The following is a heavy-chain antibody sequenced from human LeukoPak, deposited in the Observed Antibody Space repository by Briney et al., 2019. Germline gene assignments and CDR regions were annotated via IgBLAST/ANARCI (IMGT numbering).Heavy chain of an antibody. D-gene: IGHD6-6*01. V-gene: IGHV5-51*01. CDR3: ARLAARPSTRWFDP. Sequence: GEFLKISCTGSGYSVTSYWIGWVRQMPGKVLELMGIIYPGDSDTRHSPSFQGQVTISADKSISTAYLQWSSLKASDTAMYYCARLAARPSTRWFDPWGQGTLVTVSS. CDR1: GYSVTSYW. CDR2: IYPGDSDT. J-gene: IGHJ5*02.